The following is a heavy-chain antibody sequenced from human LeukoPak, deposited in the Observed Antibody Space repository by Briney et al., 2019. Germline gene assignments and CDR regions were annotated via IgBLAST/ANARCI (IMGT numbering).Heavy chain of an antibody. CDR2: ISSTSGTI. CDR1: GFTFSDYY. V-gene: IGHV3-11*04. Sequence: GGSLRLSCAASGFTFSDYYMCWIRQAPGKGLEWVSYISSTSGTIYYADSVKGRFTISRDNAKNSLYLQMNRLRAEDTAVYYCVREGGFDNWGQGTLVTVSS. D-gene: IGHD3-16*01. J-gene: IGHJ4*02. CDR3: VREGGFDN.